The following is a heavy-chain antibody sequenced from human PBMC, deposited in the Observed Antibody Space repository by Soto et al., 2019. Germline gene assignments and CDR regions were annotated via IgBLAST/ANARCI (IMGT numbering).Heavy chain of an antibody. CDR2: INPSDSYT. CDR3: ARLGYCTGTSCYTFDS. CDR1: GYSFTSYW. Sequence: GESLKISCQGSGYSFTSYWIGWVRQRPGKGLEWMGRINPSDSYTTYSPSLQGHVTISTDKSFSTAYLQWSGLKASDTAMYYCARLGYCTGTSCYTFDSWGQGTMVTVYS. V-gene: IGHV5-10-1*01. J-gene: IGHJ4*02. D-gene: IGHD2-2*02.